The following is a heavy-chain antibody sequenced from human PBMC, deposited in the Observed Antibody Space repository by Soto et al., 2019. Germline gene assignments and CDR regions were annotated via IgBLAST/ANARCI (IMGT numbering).Heavy chain of an antibody. V-gene: IGHV1-69*02. CDR2: IIPILGIA. Sequence: SVKVSCKASGGTFSSYTISWVRQAPGQGLEWMGRIIPILGIANYAQKFQGRVTITADKSTSTAYMELSSLRSEDTAVYYCARQGITIFGVVINWFDPWGQGTLVTVSS. J-gene: IGHJ5*02. D-gene: IGHD3-3*01. CDR1: GGTFSSYT. CDR3: ARQGITIFGVVINWFDP.